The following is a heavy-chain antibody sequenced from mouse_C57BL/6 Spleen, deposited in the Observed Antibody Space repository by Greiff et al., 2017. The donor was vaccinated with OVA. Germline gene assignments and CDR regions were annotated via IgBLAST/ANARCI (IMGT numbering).Heavy chain of an antibody. CDR3: TRTYYYGTPYAMDY. D-gene: IGHD1-1*01. V-gene: IGHV1-15*01. CDR2: IDPETGGT. Sequence: LVESGAELVRPGASVTLSCKASGYTFTDYEMHWVKQTPVHGLEWIGAIDPETGGTAYNQKFKGKAILTADKSSSTAYMELRSLTSEDSAVYYCTRTYYYGTPYAMDYWGQGTSVTVSS. CDR1: GYTFTDYE. J-gene: IGHJ4*01.